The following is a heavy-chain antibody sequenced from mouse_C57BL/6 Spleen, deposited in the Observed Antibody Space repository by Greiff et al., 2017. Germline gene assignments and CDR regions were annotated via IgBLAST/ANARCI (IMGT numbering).Heavy chain of an antibody. V-gene: IGHV1-76*01. CDR1: GYTFTNYY. CDR2: IYPGSGNT. Sequence: VQLVESGAELVRPGASVKLSCKASGYTFTNYYINWVKQRPGQGLEWIARIYPGSGNTYYNEKFKGKATLTAEKSSSTAYMQLSSLTSEDSAVYFCARRYGSSYHYAMDYWGQGTSVTVSS. J-gene: IGHJ4*01. D-gene: IGHD1-1*01. CDR3: ARRYGSSYHYAMDY.